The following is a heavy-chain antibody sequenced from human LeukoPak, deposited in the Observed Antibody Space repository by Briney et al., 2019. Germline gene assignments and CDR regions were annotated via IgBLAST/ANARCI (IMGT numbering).Heavy chain of an antibody. CDR1: GGSFSGYY. J-gene: IGHJ4*02. V-gene: IGHV4-34*01. CDR2: INHSGST. CDR3: ARDYYGSGSFDY. D-gene: IGHD3-10*01. Sequence: SETLSLTCAVYGGSFSGYYWSWIRQPPGKGLEWIGEINHSGSTNYNPSLKSRVTISVDTSKNQFSLKLSSVTAADTAVYYCARDYYGSGSFDYWGQGTLVTVSS.